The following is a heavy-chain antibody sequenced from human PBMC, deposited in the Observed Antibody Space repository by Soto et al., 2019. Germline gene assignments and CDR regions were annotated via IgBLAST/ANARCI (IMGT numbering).Heavy chain of an antibody. CDR1: GDSISSYY. D-gene: IGHD2-15*01. CDR2: IYHSGRT. Sequence: QVQLQESGPGLVKPSETLSLTCTVSGDSISSYYWSWIRQPPGKGLEWIGNIYHSGRTNYSPSLKSRVTITVDTSKNQFSLKLTSVTAADTAVYSCARHYCRGGSCYLDYWGQGTLVTVSS. CDR3: ARHYCRGGSCYLDY. V-gene: IGHV4-59*08. J-gene: IGHJ4*02.